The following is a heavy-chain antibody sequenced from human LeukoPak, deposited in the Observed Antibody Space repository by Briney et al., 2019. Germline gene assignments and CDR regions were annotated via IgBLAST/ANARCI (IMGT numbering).Heavy chain of an antibody. J-gene: IGHJ4*02. CDR3: RSGGAAPGSFDN. CDR1: GFPFSDYW. V-gene: IGHV3-7*01. Sequence: GGSLRLSCAASGFPFSDYWMSGRRQAPGKGLEGVANIKYDGNEEYYVDSVKCRFTISRDNANNSLYLQLNSLRVEDTAVYYCRSGGAAPGSFDNWGQGTLVIVSP. D-gene: IGHD4-23*01. CDR2: IKYDGNEE.